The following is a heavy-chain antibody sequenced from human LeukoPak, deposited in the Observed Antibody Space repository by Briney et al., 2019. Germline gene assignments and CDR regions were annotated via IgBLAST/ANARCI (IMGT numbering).Heavy chain of an antibody. CDR2: MSSGRSYI. V-gene: IGHV3-21*01. CDR1: VFIFRTYA. CDR3: ARDRPTGASRVFVVE. D-gene: IGHD2-15*01. Sequence: GGSLRLSCTASVFIFRTYARTWVRQAPGKGVEWISSMSSGRSYIYNADSVRGRFTIPRDNAKHSLSLEMNNLRAEDRAMYYCARDRPTGASRVFVVEWGQGTLVTVS. J-gene: IGHJ4*02.